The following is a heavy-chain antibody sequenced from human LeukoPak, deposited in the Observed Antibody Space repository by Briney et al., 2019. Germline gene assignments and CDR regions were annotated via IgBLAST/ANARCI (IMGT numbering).Heavy chain of an antibody. CDR3: AKGRGSGYSYGTDFDY. J-gene: IGHJ4*02. CDR2: ISWNSGSI. Sequence: GGSLRLSCAASGFTFDDYAMHWVRQAPGKGLEWVSGISWNSGSIGYVDSVGGRFTISRDNAKKSLYLQMNSLRAADTALYYCAKGRGSGYSYGTDFDYWGQGTLVTVSS. CDR1: GFTFDDYA. V-gene: IGHV3-9*01. D-gene: IGHD5-18*01.